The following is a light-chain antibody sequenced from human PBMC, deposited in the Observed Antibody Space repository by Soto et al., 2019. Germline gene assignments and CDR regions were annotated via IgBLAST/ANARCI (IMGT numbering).Light chain of an antibody. CDR2: SNN. V-gene: IGLV1-44*01. CDR1: SSNIGSNS. J-gene: IGLJ2*01. CDR3: AAWDDSLNAVV. Sequence: QSVLTQPPSASGTPGQRVSISCSGGSSNIGSNSVNWYQQLPGTAPKLLIYSNNQRPSGVPDRFSGSKSGTSASLAISGLQSEDEADYYCAAWDDSLNAVVFGRGTKLTVL.